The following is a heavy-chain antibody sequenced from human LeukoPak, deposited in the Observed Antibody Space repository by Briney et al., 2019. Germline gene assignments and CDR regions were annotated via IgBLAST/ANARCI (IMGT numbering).Heavy chain of an antibody. CDR2: IYTSGST. J-gene: IGHJ4*02. Sequence: SETLSLTCTVSGGSISSYYWSWIRQPAGKGPEWIGRIYTSGSTNYNPSLKSRVTMSVDTSKNQFSLKLSSVTAADTAVYYCARASYSSSSLSYYFDYWGQGTLVTVSS. D-gene: IGHD6-13*01. CDR1: GGSISSYY. V-gene: IGHV4-4*07. CDR3: ARASYSSSSLSYYFDY.